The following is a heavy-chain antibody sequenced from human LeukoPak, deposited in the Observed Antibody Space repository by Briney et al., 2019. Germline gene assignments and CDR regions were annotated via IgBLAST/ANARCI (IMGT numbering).Heavy chain of an antibody. V-gene: IGHV4-4*07. CDR3: ARTSSNSWSYGMDV. CDR1: DGSISSYY. D-gene: IGHD6-13*01. CDR2: IYRSGST. J-gene: IGHJ6*02. Sequence: SETLSLTCTVSDGSISSYYWSWLRQPAGKGLEWIGRIYRSGSTNYKPSLKSRVTMSVDTSKNKFSLKLSSLTAADTAVYYCARTSSNSWSYGMDVWGQGTTVTVSS.